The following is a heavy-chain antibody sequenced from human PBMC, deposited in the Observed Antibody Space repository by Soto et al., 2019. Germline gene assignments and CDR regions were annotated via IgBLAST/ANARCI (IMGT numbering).Heavy chain of an antibody. CDR1: GGSISSGGYY. V-gene: IGHV4-31*03. D-gene: IGHD3-22*01. CDR3: ARENYDSSGYYYAEAPDAFDI. CDR2: IYYSGST. Sequence: SETLSLTCTVSGGSISSGGYYWSWIRQHPGKGLEWIGYIYYSGSTYYNPSLKSRVTISVDTSKNQFSLKLSSVTAADTAVYYCARENYDSSGYYYAEAPDAFDIWGQGTMVTVSS. J-gene: IGHJ3*02.